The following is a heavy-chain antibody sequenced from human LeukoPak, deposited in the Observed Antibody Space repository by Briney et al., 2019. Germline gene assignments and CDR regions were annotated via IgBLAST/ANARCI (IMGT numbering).Heavy chain of an antibody. V-gene: IGHV3-23*01. Sequence: GGSLRLSCAASGITFSSYAMSWVRQAPGKGLEWVAAISGSGDETFYADSVRGRFTISRDNSKDTLYVQMSSLRAEDTAVYYCAKGGPSGTYYLLHYWGQGILVTVSS. D-gene: IGHD3-10*01. CDR2: ISGSGDET. J-gene: IGHJ4*02. CDR1: GITFSSYA. CDR3: AKGGPSGTYYLLHY.